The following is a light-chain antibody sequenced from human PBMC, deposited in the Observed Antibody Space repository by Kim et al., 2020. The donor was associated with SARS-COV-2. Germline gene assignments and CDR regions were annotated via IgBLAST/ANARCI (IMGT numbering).Light chain of an antibody. CDR2: DAS. CDR1: QSISTN. V-gene: IGKV3-15*01. Sequence: EIVMTQSPVTLSVSPGERATLSCRASQSISTNLAWYQQKPGQAPRLLIYDASTRATGFPARFSGSGSGTESTLTISSLQSEDFAVYYCQQYNNWPPGRTFGQGTKVDIK. J-gene: IGKJ1*01. CDR3: QQYNNWPPGRT.